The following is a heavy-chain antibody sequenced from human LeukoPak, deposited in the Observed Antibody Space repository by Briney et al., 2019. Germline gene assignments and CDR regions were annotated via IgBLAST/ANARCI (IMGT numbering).Heavy chain of an antibody. V-gene: IGHV4-34*01. CDR2: INHSGST. D-gene: IGHD5-18*01. J-gene: IGHJ4*02. Sequence: SETLSLTCAVYGGSFSGYYRSWIRQPPGKGLEWIGEINHSGSTNYNPSLKSRVTISVDTSKNQFSLKLSSVTAADTAVYYCARGQIRTARLDYWGQGTLVTVSS. CDR3: ARGQIRTARLDY. CDR1: GGSFSGYY.